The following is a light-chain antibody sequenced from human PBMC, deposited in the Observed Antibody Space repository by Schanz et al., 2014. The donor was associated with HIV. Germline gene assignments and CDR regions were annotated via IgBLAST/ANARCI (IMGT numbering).Light chain of an antibody. CDR1: SGSIASNY. CDR2: EDN. Sequence: FMLTQPHSVSESPGKTVTISCTGSSGSIASNYVQWYQQRPGSAPTTVIYEDNQRPSGVPDRFSGSIDSSSNSASLTISGLKTEDEADYYCQSSDSDNSGVFGGGTKLTVL. V-gene: IGLV6-57*02. J-gene: IGLJ2*01. CDR3: QSSDSDNSGV.